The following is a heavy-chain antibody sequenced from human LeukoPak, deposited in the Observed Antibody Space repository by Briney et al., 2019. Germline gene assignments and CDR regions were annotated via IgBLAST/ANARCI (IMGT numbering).Heavy chain of an antibody. J-gene: IGHJ5*02. Sequence: GASVKVSCKASGYTFTGYYMHWVRHAPGQGLEWMGWINPNSGGTNYAQKFQGRVTMTRDTSISTAYMELSRLRSDDTAVYYCARLIPPDGDYSFWFDPWGQGTLVTVSS. CDR2: INPNSGGT. D-gene: IGHD4-17*01. CDR1: GYTFTGYY. CDR3: ARLIPPDGDYSFWFDP. V-gene: IGHV1-2*02.